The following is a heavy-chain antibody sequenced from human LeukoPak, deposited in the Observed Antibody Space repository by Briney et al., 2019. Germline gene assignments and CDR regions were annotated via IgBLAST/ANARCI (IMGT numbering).Heavy chain of an antibody. CDR2: VSANNGNTKYNT. V-gene: IGHV1-18*01. Sequence: ASVKVSCKASGYTFTSYGISWVRQAPGQGLEWMGWVSANNGNTKYNTKYAQNLQGRVTMTTDISTSTAYMELRTLRSDDTAVYYCARDRDRSGSQSYWGQGTLVTVSS. CDR3: ARDRDRSGSQSY. CDR1: GYTFTSYG. D-gene: IGHD1-26*01. J-gene: IGHJ4*02.